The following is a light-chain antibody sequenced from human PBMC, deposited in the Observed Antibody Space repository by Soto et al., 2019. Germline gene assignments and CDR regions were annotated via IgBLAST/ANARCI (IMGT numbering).Light chain of an antibody. CDR2: VNN. J-gene: IGLJ3*02. CDR3: QSYDSSLSTSGV. V-gene: IGLV1-40*01. Sequence: QSVLTQPPSVSGAPGQRVTISCTGSSTNIGAGYDVPWYQQLPGTAPKLLIYVNNNRPSGVPDRFSASKSGTSASLVITGLQAEDEADYYCQSYDSSLSTSGVFGGGTKVTVL. CDR1: STNIGAGYD.